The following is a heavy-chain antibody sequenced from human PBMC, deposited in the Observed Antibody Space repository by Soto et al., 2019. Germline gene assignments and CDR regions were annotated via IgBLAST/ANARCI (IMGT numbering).Heavy chain of an antibody. CDR3: ARGGARDNSFDP. CDR2: IYHSGST. D-gene: IGHD3-10*01. J-gene: IGHJ5*02. V-gene: IGHV4-30-2*01. CDR1: GGSISSGGYS. Sequence: QLQLQESGSGLVKPSQTLSLTCAVSGGSISSGGYSWSWIRQPPGKGLEWIGYIYHSGSTYYNPSLKSRVNTSVHRSKNQCSLKLGSVTAADTAVYYGARGGARDNSFDPWGQGTLVTVSS.